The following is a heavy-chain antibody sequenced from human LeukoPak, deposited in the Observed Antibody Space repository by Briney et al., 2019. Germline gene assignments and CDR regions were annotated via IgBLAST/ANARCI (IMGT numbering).Heavy chain of an antibody. Sequence: GASVKVSCKASGYTFTSYYMHWVRQAPGQGLEWMGIINPSGGSTSYAQKFQGRVTMTRDTSTSTVYMELSSLRSEDTAVYYCAREPRFGDRTYYYYYMDVWGKGTTVTISS. CDR1: GYTFTSYY. CDR3: AREPRFGDRTYYYYYMDV. J-gene: IGHJ6*03. V-gene: IGHV1-46*01. CDR2: INPSGGST. D-gene: IGHD3-10*01.